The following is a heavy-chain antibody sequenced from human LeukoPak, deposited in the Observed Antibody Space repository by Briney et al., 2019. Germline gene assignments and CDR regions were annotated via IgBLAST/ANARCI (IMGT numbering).Heavy chain of an antibody. CDR1: GFTFSSYE. Sequence: GGSLRLSCVASGFTFSSYEMNWVRQAPGEGLEWVSYIHNGGSSTYYADSVKGRFTISRDNGKNSLHLQMNSLRVEDTAVYYCARWTRVTTSSLWYFDLWGRGTLVTVSS. V-gene: IGHV3-48*03. CDR3: ARWTRVTTSSLWYFDL. CDR2: IHNGGSST. J-gene: IGHJ2*01. D-gene: IGHD2-21*02.